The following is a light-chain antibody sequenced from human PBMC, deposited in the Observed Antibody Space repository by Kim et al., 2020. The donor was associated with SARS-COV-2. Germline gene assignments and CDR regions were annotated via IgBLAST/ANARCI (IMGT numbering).Light chain of an antibody. CDR2: EDN. J-gene: IGLJ3*02. CDR3: QSYDSSNHKV. Sequence: LTQPHSVSESPGKTVTISCTGSSGSIASNYVQWYQQRPGSAPTTVIYEDNQRPSGVPDRFSGSIDSSSNSASLTISGLKTEDEADYYCQSYDSSNHKVFGGGTQLTVL. V-gene: IGLV6-57*02. CDR1: SGSIASNY.